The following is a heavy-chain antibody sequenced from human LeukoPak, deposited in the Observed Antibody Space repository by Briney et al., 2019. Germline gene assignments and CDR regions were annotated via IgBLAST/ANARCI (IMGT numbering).Heavy chain of an antibody. J-gene: IGHJ4*02. CDR1: GYTFTSYG. D-gene: IGHD3-3*01. CDR3: ARCRRDYDFWSGYLTFDY. V-gene: IGHV1-18*01. Sequence: ASVKVSCKASGYTFTSYGISWVRQAPGQGLEWMGWIRAYNGNTNYAQKLQGRVTMTTDTSTSTAYMELRSLRSDDTAVYYCARCRRDYDFWSGYLTFDYWGQGTLVTVSS. CDR2: IRAYNGNT.